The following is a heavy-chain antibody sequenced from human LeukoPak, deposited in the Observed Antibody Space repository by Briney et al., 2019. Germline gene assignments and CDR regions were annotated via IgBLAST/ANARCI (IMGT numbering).Heavy chain of an antibody. CDR2: ISYDGSNK. CDR1: GFTFSSYA. J-gene: IGHJ5*02. D-gene: IGHD3-10*01. Sequence: PGRSLRLSCAASGFTFSSYAMHWVRQAPGKGLEWVAVISYDGSNKYYADSVKGRFTISRDNSKNTLYLQMNSLRAEDTAVYYCARVLWFGELSPPWFDPWGQGTLVTVSS. V-gene: IGHV3-30-3*01. CDR3: ARVLWFGELSPPWFDP.